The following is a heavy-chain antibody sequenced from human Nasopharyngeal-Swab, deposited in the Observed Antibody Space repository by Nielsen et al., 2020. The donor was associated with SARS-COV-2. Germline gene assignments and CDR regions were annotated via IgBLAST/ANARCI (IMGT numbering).Heavy chain of an antibody. CDR2: ISGSGGST. Sequence: GESLKISCAASGFTFSSYAMSWVRQAPGKGLEWVSAISGSGGSTYYADSVKGRFTISRDNSKNTLYLQMNSLRDEDTAVYYCAKDGGGVVISLSDYWGQGTLVTVSS. J-gene: IGHJ4*02. CDR1: GFTFSSYA. CDR3: AKDGGGVVISLSDY. D-gene: IGHD3-3*01. V-gene: IGHV3-23*01.